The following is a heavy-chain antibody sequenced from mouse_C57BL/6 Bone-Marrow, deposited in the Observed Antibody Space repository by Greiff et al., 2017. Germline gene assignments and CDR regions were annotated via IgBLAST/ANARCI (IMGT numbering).Heavy chain of an antibody. CDR3: IYGSRTAWFAY. CDR1: GFNIKDDY. CDR2: IDPENGDT. V-gene: IGHV14-4*01. J-gene: IGHJ3*01. D-gene: IGHD1-1*01. Sequence: VQLKQSGAELVRPGASVKLSCTASGFNIKDDYMHWVKQRPEQGLEWIGWIDPENGDTEYASKFQGKATITADTSSNTAYLQLSSLTSEDTAVYYCIYGSRTAWFAYWGQGTLVTVSA.